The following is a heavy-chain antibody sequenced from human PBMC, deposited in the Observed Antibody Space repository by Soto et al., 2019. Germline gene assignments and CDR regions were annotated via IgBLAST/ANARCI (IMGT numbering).Heavy chain of an antibody. CDR3: ARDLRTTVTTGILYYFDY. D-gene: IGHD4-17*01. V-gene: IGHV3-48*01. Sequence: EVQLVESGGGLVQPGGSLRLSCAASGFTFSSYSMNWVRQAPGKGLEWVSYISSSSSTIYYADSVKGRFTISRDNAKNSLYLQMNSLRAEDTAVYYCARDLRTTVTTGILYYFDYWGQGTLVTVSS. CDR1: GFTFSSYS. CDR2: ISSSSSTI. J-gene: IGHJ4*02.